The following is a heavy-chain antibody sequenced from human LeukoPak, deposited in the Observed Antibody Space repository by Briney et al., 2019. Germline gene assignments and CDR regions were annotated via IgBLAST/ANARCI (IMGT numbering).Heavy chain of an antibody. V-gene: IGHV1-2*02. Sequence: ASMKLSCKASGYTFTGYYMHWVRQAPGQGLEWIRLINPNSGGTNYAQKFQGRVTMTRDTSISTAYMELSRLRYDDTAVYYCARGVTKDFQYWGQGTLVTVSS. CDR3: ARGVTKDFQY. D-gene: IGHD4-17*01. CDR2: INPNSGGT. CDR1: GYTFTGYY. J-gene: IGHJ1*01.